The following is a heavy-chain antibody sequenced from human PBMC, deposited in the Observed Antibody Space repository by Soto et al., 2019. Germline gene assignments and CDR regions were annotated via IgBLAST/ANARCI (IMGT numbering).Heavy chain of an antibody. CDR2: ISAHNGNT. CDR3: ARGRYGDY. CDR1: GYGFTTYG. V-gene: IGHV1-18*01. Sequence: QVHLVQSGAEVKKPGASVKVSFKSSGYGFTTYGITWVRQAPGQGVEWMGWISAHNGNTNYEQKRQGRVTVTRDTSTITAYMELRSLRSDDTAVDYCARGRYGDYWGQGALVTVSS. D-gene: IGHD1-1*01. J-gene: IGHJ4*02.